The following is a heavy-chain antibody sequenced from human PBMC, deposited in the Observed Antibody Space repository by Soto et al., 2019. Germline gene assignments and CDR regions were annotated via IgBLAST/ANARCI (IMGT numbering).Heavy chain of an antibody. D-gene: IGHD2-8*01. V-gene: IGHV1-18*01. CDR3: ARGGKYSTNGVCSFYGRDV. Sequence: QVQLVQSGAEVKKPGASVKVSCKASGYTFTSYGISWVRQAPGQGLEWMGWISAYNGNTNYAQKFQGRVTMTTDTSTSTAYMELRSLRSDDTAVYCCARGGKYSTNGVCSFYGRDVWCQGTTVTVSS. CDR2: ISAYNGNT. CDR1: GYTFTSYG. J-gene: IGHJ6*02.